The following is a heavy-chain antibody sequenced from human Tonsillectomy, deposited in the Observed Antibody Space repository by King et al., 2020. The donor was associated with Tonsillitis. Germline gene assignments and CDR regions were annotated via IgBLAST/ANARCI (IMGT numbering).Heavy chain of an antibody. CDR3: ARDDWDGDSGGAFDI. J-gene: IGHJ3*02. V-gene: IGHV4-59*01. Sequence: QLQESGPGLVKPSETLSLTCTVSGGSISSYFWTWIRQPPGKGLEWIGYIYYSGNTNYNPSLKSRVTISIDTSKNQFSLKLSSVTAADTAVYYCARDDWDGDSGGAFDIWGQGTMVTVSS. D-gene: IGHD2-21*02. CDR2: IYYSGNT. CDR1: GGSISSYF.